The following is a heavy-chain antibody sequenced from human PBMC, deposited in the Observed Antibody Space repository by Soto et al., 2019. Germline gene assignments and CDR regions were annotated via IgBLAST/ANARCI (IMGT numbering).Heavy chain of an antibody. D-gene: IGHD2-21*01. CDR1: GGTFSSYA. CDR3: ARGGEPIDY. V-gene: IGHV1-3*01. Sequence: GASVKVSCKASGGTFSSYAISWVRQAPGQRLEWMGWINAGNGNTKYSQKLQGRATITRDTSASTAYMELSSLRSEDTAVYYCARGGEPIDYWGQGTLVTVSS. J-gene: IGHJ4*02. CDR2: INAGNGNT.